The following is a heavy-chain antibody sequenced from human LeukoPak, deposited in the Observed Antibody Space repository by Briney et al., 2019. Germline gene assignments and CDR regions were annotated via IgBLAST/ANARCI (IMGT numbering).Heavy chain of an antibody. CDR3: AKDEVNSGYDFYFDY. D-gene: IGHD5-12*01. CDR1: GFTFSSYG. V-gene: IGHV3-30*18. Sequence: GRSLRLSCAASGFTFSSYGMHWVRQSPGKGLEWVAVISYDGSNKYYADSVKGRFTISRDNSKNTLYLQMNSLRAEDTAVYYCAKDEVNSGYDFYFDYWGQGTLVTVSS. J-gene: IGHJ4*02. CDR2: ISYDGSNK.